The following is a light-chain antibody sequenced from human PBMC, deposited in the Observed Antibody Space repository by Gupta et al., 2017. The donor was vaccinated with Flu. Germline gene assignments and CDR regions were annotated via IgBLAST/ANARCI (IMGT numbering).Light chain of an antibody. Sequence: QSALTQPPSASGSPGQSVPISCPGTSSDVGGYNYVPWYQQHPGKPPKLMIYEVSRRPPGVPDRFSGSKSGNTASLTVSGLQAEDEADYYCSSYAGSNNYVFGTGTKVTVL. CDR2: EVS. V-gene: IGLV2-8*01. J-gene: IGLJ1*01. CDR1: SSDVGGYNY. CDR3: SSYAGSNNYV.